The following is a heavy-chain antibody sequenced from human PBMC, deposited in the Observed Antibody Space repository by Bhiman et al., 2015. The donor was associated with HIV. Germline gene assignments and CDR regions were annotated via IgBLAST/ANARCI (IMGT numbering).Heavy chain of an antibody. CDR2: ISYDGNNK. D-gene: IGHD3-3*01. CDR3: AKDLGESEIEEWTSDYYDFGRDYLAKTHGACLVTFDI. V-gene: IGHV3-30*18. Sequence: QVQLVESGGGVVQPGRSLRLSCAASGFTFTSFGMHWVRQAPGKGLEWVAVISYDGNNKYYADSVKGRFTISRENSKNTLYLQMNSLRAEDTAVYHCAKDLGESEIEEWTSDYYDFGRDYLAKTHGACLVTFDIWGHGTMVTVSS. CDR1: GFTFTSFG. J-gene: IGHJ3*02.